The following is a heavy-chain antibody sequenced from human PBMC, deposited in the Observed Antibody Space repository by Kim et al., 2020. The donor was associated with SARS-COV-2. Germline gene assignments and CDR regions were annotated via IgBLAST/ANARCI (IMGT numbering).Heavy chain of an antibody. CDR3: ARDQGSSGWYYYYGMDV. J-gene: IGHJ6*02. CDR2: ISSSSSTI. D-gene: IGHD6-19*01. V-gene: IGHV3-48*02. Sequence: GGSLRLSCAASGFTFSSYSMNWVRQAPGKGLEWVSYISSSSSTIYYADSVKGRFTISRDNAKNSLYLQMNSLRDEDAAVYYCARDQGSSGWYYYYGMDVWGQGTTVTVSS. CDR1: GFTFSSYS.